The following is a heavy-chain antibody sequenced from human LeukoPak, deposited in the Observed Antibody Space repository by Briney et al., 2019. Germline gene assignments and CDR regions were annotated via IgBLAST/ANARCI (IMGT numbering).Heavy chain of an antibody. CDR3: AREGTNYYSDY. J-gene: IGHJ4*02. D-gene: IGHD1-7*01. CDR1: GFTVSSNY. CDR2: IYSGGST. Sequence: GGSLRLSCAASGFTVSSNYMSWVRQAPGKGLEWVSVIYSGGSTYYADSVKGRFTISRDNSKNTLYLQMNSLRAEDTAVYYCAREGTNYYSDYWGQGTLVTVSS. V-gene: IGHV3-66*02.